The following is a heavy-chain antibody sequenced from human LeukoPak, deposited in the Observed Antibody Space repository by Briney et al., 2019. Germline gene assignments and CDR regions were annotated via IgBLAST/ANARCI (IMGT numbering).Heavy chain of an antibody. J-gene: IGHJ3*02. CDR2: ISAYNGNT. V-gene: IGHV1-18*01. Sequence: ASVKVSCKASGYTFTSYGISWVRQAPGQGLEWMGWISAYNGNTNYAQKLQGRVTMTTDTSTSTAYMELRSVRSDDTAVYYCARGNNPLVVTDAFDIWGQGTMVTVSS. CDR3: ARGNNPLVVTDAFDI. CDR1: GYTFTSYG. D-gene: IGHD3-22*01.